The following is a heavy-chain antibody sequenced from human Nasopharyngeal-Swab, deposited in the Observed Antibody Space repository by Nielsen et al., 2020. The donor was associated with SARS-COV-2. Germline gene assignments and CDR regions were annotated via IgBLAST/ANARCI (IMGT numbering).Heavy chain of an antibody. V-gene: IGHV3-30*03. CDR3: ARADRGGSFFSQYYYYMDV. CDR2: ISNDGSAK. CDR1: GFTFNNYA. D-gene: IGHD1-26*01. Sequence: GGSLRLSCATFGFTFNNYAMYWVRQAPGKGLEWVAVISNDGSAKFYVDSVKGRFSISRDTSKSTVYLQMNSLRPEDTGLYYCARADRGGSFFSQYYYYMDVWGTGTTVTVSS. J-gene: IGHJ6*03.